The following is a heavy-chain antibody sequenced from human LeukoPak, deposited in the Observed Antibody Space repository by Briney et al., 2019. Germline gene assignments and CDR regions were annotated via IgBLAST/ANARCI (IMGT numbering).Heavy chain of an antibody. CDR1: GFTFSSYS. V-gene: IGHV3-21*01. CDR2: ISSSSSYI. CDR3: ARDHAVDGLVFDL. D-gene: IGHD5-24*01. Sequence: GGSLRLSCAASGFTFSSYSMNWVRQAPGKGLEWVSSISSSSSYIYYADSVKGRFTISRDNAKNSLYLQMNSLRAEDTAVYYCARDHAVDGLVFDLWGQGTLVTVSS. J-gene: IGHJ4*02.